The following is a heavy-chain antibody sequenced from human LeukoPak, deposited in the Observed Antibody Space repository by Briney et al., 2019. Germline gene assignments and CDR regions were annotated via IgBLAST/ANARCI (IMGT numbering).Heavy chain of an antibody. CDR2: IGTAGDT. CDR3: VSEGYNYYGMDV. J-gene: IGHJ6*02. V-gene: IGHV3-13*01. Sequence: GGSLRLSCAASGFTFSSYDMHWVRQATGKGLEWVSAIGTAGDTYYPGSVKGRFTISRDNAKNSLYLQMNSLRVADTAVYYCVSEGYNYYGMDVWGQGTTVTVSS. CDR1: GFTFSSYD.